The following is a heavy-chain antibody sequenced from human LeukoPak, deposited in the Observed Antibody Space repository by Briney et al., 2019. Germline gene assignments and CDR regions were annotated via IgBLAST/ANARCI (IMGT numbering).Heavy chain of an antibody. CDR2: IYYSGST. D-gene: IGHD3-16*01. V-gene: IGHV4-59*01. Sequence: PSETLSLTCTVSGGSISSYYWSWIRQPPGKGLEWIGYIYYSGSTNYNPSLKSRVTISVDTSKNQFSLKLSSVTAADTAVYYCARGITANWFDPWGQGTLVTVSS. J-gene: IGHJ5*02. CDR3: ARGITANWFDP. CDR1: GGSISSYY.